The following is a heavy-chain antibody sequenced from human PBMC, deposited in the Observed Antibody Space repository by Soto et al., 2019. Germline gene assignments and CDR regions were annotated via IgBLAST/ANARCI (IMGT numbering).Heavy chain of an antibody. CDR3: ARETSVVVIVKGEFEF. CDR2: ISANTGKT. D-gene: IGHD2-15*01. Sequence: QVQLVQSGAEVKKPGASVKVSCKASGYTFTTYSFSWVRHAPGQGLEWIGWISANTGKTVYAQKFQDRATMTTATATSTADSELRSLKTDDTAVYFCARETSVVVIVKGEFEFWGQGTLVSVSS. CDR1: GYTFTTYS. J-gene: IGHJ4*02. V-gene: IGHV1-18*04.